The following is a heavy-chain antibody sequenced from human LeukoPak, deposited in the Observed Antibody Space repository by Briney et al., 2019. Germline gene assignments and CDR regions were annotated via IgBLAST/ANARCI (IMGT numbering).Heavy chain of an antibody. CDR1: GYTFTGYY. D-gene: IGHD5-12*01. V-gene: IGHV1-69*04. CDR2: IIPILGIA. CDR3: ARVEYSGYYYYGMDV. Sequence: ASVKVSCKASGYTFTGYYMHWVRQAPGQGLEWMGRIIPILGIANYAQKFQGRVTITADKSTSTAYMELSSLRSEDTAVYYCARVEYSGYYYYGMDVWGQGTTVTVSS. J-gene: IGHJ6*02.